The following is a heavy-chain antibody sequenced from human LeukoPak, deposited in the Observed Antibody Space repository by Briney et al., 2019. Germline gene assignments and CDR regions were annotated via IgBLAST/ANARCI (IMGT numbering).Heavy chain of an antibody. D-gene: IGHD3-22*01. Sequence: ASVKVSRKASGYTFTNYTINWVRLVPGQGLEWMGWINTNTGNPTYAQGFTGRFVFSLDTSVTTSYLQISSLKAEDTAVYCTRGRDTTGYFVYWGQGTLVTVSS. V-gene: IGHV7-4-1*02. CDR2: INTNTGNP. CDR1: GYTFTNYT. J-gene: IGHJ4*02. CDR3: RGRDTTGYFVY.